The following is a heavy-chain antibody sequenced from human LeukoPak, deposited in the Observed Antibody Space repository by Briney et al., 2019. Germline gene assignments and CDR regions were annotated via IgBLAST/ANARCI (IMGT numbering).Heavy chain of an antibody. CDR1: GGTFSSYA. J-gene: IGHJ6*03. D-gene: IGHD6-13*01. Sequence: ASVKVSCKASGGTFSSYAISWVRQAPGQGLEWMGRIIPILGIANYAQKFQGRVTITADESTSTAYMELSSLRSEDTAVYYCARVAGTVNPYYYYYMDVWGKGTTVTVSS. V-gene: IGHV1-69*04. CDR2: IIPILGIA. CDR3: ARVAGTVNPYYYYYMDV.